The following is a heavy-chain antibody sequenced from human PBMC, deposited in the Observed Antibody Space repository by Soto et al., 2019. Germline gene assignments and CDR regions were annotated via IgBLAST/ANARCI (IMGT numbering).Heavy chain of an antibody. Sequence: SETLSLTCTVSGGSISSYYWSWIRQPPGKGLEWIGYIYYSGSTSYNPSLKSRVTISVDTSKNQFSLKLRSVTAADTAMYYCARTGYYYYYGMDVWGQGTTVTVSS. CDR1: GGSISSYY. J-gene: IGHJ6*02. V-gene: IGHV4-59*01. CDR2: IYYSGST. CDR3: ARTGYYYYYGMDV.